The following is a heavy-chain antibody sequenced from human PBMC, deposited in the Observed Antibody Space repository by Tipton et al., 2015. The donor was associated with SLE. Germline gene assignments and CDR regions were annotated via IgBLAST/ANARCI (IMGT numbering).Heavy chain of an antibody. J-gene: IGHJ4*02. V-gene: IGHV4-39*07. CDR3: ARGTYYYDSSGSTDYFDY. Sequence: TLSLTCTVSGGSISRSSHSWDWIRQPPGKGLEWIGSIYYSGSTYYNPSLKRRVTISVDTSKNQFSLKLSSVTAADTAVYYCARGTYYYDSSGSTDYFDYWGQGTLVTVSS. CDR1: GGSISRSSHS. D-gene: IGHD3-22*01. CDR2: IYYSGST.